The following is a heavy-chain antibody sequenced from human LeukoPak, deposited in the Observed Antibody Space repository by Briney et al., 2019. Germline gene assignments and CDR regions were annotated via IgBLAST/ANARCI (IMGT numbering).Heavy chain of an antibody. CDR3: ARDPVAYNDYGGYFRYMDV. D-gene: IGHD4-23*01. CDR1: GYTFTNYF. J-gene: IGHJ6*03. V-gene: IGHV1-2*02. CDR2: VNPNSGGT. Sequence: ASVKVSCKASGYTFTNYFMHWVRQAPGLGLEWVGWVNPNSGGTDYAQKFQGRVTLTRDTSTSTAYMELSGLTSDDTAVYYCARDPVAYNDYGGYFRYMDVWGKGTTVTVSS.